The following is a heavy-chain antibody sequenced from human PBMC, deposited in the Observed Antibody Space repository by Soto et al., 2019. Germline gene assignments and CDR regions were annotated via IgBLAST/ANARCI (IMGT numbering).Heavy chain of an antibody. Sequence: SETLSLTCTVSGGSISSYYWSWIRQPPGKGLEWIGYIYYSGSTNYNPSLKSRVTISVDTSKNQFSLKLSSVTAADTAVYYCARGRTGSDYWGQGTLVTVSS. CDR2: IYYSGST. CDR1: GGSISSYY. D-gene: IGHD6-6*01. CDR3: ARGRTGSDY. J-gene: IGHJ4*02. V-gene: IGHV4-59*01.